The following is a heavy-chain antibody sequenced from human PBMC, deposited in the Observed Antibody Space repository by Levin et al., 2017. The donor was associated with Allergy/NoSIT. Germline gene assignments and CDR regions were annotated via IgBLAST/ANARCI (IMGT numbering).Heavy chain of an antibody. V-gene: IGHV3-49*03. CDR2: IRRKTYGGTS. J-gene: IGHJ3*02. Sequence: GGSLRLSCTASGFTFGDYTMSWFRQAPGKGLEWVGIIRRKTYGGTSEYAASVKGRFIISRDDSKNIAYLQMNSLKTEDTAVYYCTRDVVVGFGFDAFDSWGQGTMVTVSS. CDR1: GFTFGDYT. CDR3: TRDVVVGFGFDAFDS. D-gene: IGHD2-21*01.